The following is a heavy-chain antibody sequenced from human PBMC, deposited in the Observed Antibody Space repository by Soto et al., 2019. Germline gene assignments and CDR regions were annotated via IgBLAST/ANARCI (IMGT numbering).Heavy chain of an antibody. Sequence: SVKVSCKASGGTFSSYTISWVRQAPGQGLEWMGRIIPIFGTANYAQKFQGRVTITADESTSTAYMELSSLRSEDTAVYYCARPELGYCTNGVCYQTDNWFDPWGQGTLVTVSS. CDR3: ARPELGYCTNGVCYQTDNWFDP. CDR1: GGTFSSYT. D-gene: IGHD2-8*01. J-gene: IGHJ5*02. V-gene: IGHV1-69*13. CDR2: IIPIFGTA.